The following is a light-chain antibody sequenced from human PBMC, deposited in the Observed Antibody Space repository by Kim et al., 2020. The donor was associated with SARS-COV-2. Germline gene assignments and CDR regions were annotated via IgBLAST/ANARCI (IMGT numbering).Light chain of an antibody. V-gene: IGKV3-20*01. CDR3: QQYGTSPLT. Sequence: SPGERAPLSSRASQSVSSNYLAWYQQKPGQAPRLLIYGASSRAAGIPDRFSGSGSGTDFTLTISRLEPEDFAVYYCQQYGTSPLTFGGGTKVDIK. CDR1: QSVSSNY. CDR2: GAS. J-gene: IGKJ4*01.